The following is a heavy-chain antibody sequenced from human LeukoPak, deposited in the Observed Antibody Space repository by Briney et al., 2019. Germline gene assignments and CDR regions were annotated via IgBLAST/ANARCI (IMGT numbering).Heavy chain of an antibody. D-gene: IGHD6-6*01. CDR1: GGTFSSYA. Sequence: ASVKVSCKASGGTFSSYAISWVRQAPGQGLEWMGGIIPVFGTSNYAQKFQGRVTITADESTRTAYMELSRLRSDDTAVYYCAREDSSIAAFDYWGQGTLVTASS. J-gene: IGHJ4*02. CDR2: IIPVFGTS. V-gene: IGHV1-69*13. CDR3: AREDSSIAAFDY.